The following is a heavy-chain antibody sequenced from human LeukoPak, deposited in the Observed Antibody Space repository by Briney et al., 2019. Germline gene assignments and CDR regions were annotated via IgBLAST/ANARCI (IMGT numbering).Heavy chain of an antibody. CDR2: IYTSGST. V-gene: IGHV4-4*07. D-gene: IGHD3-10*01. J-gene: IGHJ5*02. CDR1: GGSISSYY. Sequence: SETLSLTCTVSGGSISSYYWSWIRQPPGKGLEWIGRIYTSGSTNYNPSLKSRVTMSVDTSKNQFSLKLSSVTAADTAVYYCARDLLWFGEKRNWFDPWGQGTLVTVSS. CDR3: ARDLLWFGEKRNWFDP.